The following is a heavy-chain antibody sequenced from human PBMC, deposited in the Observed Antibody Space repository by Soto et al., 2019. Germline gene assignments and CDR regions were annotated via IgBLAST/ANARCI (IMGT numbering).Heavy chain of an antibody. V-gene: IGHV4-59*01. D-gene: IGHD3-9*01. J-gene: IGHJ3*02. CDR1: GGSISSYY. CDR2: IYYSGST. CDR3: ARGSPMLYYDRFEGNAFDI. Sequence: SETLSLTCTVSGGSISSYYWSWIRQPPGKGLEWIGYIYYSGSTNYNPSLKSRVTISVDTSKNQFSLKLSSVTAADTAVYYCARGSPMLYYDRFEGNAFDIWGQGTMVTVSS.